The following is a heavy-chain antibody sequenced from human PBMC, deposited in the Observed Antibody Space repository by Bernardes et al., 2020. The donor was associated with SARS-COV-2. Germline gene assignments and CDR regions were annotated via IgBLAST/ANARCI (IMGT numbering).Heavy chain of an antibody. J-gene: IGHJ6*02. CDR2: NYYSGSP. V-gene: IGHV4-59*01. CDR1: GGSMSSYF. Sequence: SETLSLTCTVSGGSMSSYFWSWIRQPPGRGLEWIGSNYYSGSPNYNPSLKSRVTISVDTSKNQFSLKLNSVTAADAAVYYCAAGPPRRITIFAGVWGQGTTVTVSS. D-gene: IGHD3-3*01. CDR3: AAGPPRRITIFAGV.